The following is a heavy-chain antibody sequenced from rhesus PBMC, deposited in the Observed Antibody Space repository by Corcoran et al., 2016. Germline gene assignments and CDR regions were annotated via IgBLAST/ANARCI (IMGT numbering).Heavy chain of an antibody. CDR2: VNGNSDST. CDR1: CVSSSCLW. CDR3: AKLMPAVRCSLDV. J-gene: IGHJ5-2*02. D-gene: IGHD1-1*01. Sequence: QVQLQESGPGLVTPSETLSCACAVSCVSSSCLWWICIRHSTGKGLEGIGKVNGNSDSTYYNPSLKSRVAIPTDASKNQLFLILTSVTAADTAVYYCAKLMPAVRCSLDVWGRGVLVTVSS. V-gene: IGHV4-80*01.